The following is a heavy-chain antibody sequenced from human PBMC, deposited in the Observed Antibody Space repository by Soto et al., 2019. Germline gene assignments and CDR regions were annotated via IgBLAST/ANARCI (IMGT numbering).Heavy chain of an antibody. D-gene: IGHD5-12*01. V-gene: IGHV4-59*08. CDR1: GGSISSYY. CDR2: IYYSGST. CDR3: ARTDIVATISAFDI. J-gene: IGHJ3*02. Sequence: PSETLSLTCTVSGGSISSYYWSWIRQPPGKGQEWIGYIYYSGSTNYNPSLKSRVTISVDTSKNQFSLKLSSVTAADTAVYYCARTDIVATISAFDIWGQGTMVTVSS.